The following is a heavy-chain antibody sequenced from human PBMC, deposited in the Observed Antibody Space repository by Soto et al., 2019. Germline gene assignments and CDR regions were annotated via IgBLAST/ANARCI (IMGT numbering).Heavy chain of an antibody. J-gene: IGHJ5*02. Sequence: QVQLQESGPGLVKPSGTLSLTCAVSSGSISSSNWWSWVRQPPGKGLEWIGEIYHSGSTNYNPSLKSRVTISVDKSKHQFSLKLSSVTAADTAVYYCARAHDYIWGSYRSRWFDPWGQGTLVTVSS. CDR2: IYHSGST. V-gene: IGHV4-4*02. CDR1: SGSISSSNW. CDR3: ARAHDYIWGSYRSRWFDP. D-gene: IGHD3-16*02.